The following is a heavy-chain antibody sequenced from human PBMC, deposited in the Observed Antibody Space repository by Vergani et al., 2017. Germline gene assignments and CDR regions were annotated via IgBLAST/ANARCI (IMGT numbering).Heavy chain of an antibody. CDR2: IYYSGST. CDR1: GGSISSYY. CDR3: ARVYDFWSGYYYMDV. V-gene: IGHV4-59*01. J-gene: IGHJ6*03. Sequence: QVQLRESGPGLVKPSETLSLTCTVSGGSISSYYWSWIRQPPGKGLEWIGYIYYSGSTNYNPSLKSRVTISVDTSKNQFSLKLSSVTAADTAVYYCARVYDFWSGYYYMDVWGKGTTVTVSS. D-gene: IGHD3-3*01.